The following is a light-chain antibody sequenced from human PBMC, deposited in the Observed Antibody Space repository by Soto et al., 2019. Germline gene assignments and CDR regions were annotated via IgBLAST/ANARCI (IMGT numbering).Light chain of an antibody. CDR1: QSVSSSH. CDR3: QQYGSSLSRP. J-gene: IGKJ2*01. Sequence: EIVLTQSPGTLSLSPGERATLSCRASQSVSSSHLAWYQHKPGQAPRLLIYGASIRATGIPDRFSGSGSGTDFTLTISRLEPEDVAVYYCQQYGSSLSRPFGQGTKLEIK. CDR2: GAS. V-gene: IGKV3-20*01.